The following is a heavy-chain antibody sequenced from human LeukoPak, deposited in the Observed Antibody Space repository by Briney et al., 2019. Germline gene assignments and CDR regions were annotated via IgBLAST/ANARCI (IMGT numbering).Heavy chain of an antibody. D-gene: IGHD2-2*01. V-gene: IGHV1-8*01. CDR1: GYTFSSYD. CDR3: AREVVVPAASYWYFDL. CDR2: MNPNSGNT. J-gene: IGHJ2*01. Sequence: ASVKVSCKASGYTFSSYDINWVRQAPGQGLEWMGWMNPNSGNTGSAQKFQGRVTMTRDRFTSTAYMELRRLRSDDTAVYYCAREVVVPAASYWYFDLWGCGKLVTVSS.